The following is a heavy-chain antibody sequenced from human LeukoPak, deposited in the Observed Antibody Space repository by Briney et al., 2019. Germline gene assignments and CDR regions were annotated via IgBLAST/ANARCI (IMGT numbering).Heavy chain of an antibody. D-gene: IGHD4-17*01. J-gene: IGHJ4*02. CDR2: ISYDGSNK. Sequence: QSGGSLRLSCAASGFTFSSYGMHWVRQAPGKGLEWVAVISYDGSNKYYADSVKGRFTISRDNSKNSLYLQMNSLRAEGTAVYYCARDRRAVTTSHPIDYWGQGTLVTVSS. V-gene: IGHV3-30*03. CDR1: GFTFSSYG. CDR3: ARDRRAVTTSHPIDY.